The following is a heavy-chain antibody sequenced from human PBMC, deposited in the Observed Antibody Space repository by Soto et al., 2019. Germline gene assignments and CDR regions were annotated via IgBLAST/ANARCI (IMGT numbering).Heavy chain of an antibody. V-gene: IGHV1-69*13. CDR3: ARRRWLFPLGRPNYFDY. CDR2: IIPIFGTA. J-gene: IGHJ4*02. D-gene: IGHD3-22*01. CDR1: GGTFSSYA. Sequence: ASVKVSCKASGGTFSSYAISWVRQAPGQGLEWMGGIIPIFGTANYAQKFQGRVTITADESTSTAYMELSSLRSEDTAVYYCARRRWLFPLGRPNYFDYWGQGTLVTVSS.